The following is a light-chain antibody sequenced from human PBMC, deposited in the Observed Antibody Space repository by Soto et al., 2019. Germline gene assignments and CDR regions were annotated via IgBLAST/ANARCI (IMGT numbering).Light chain of an antibody. CDR1: SSDVGSYNR. Sequence: QSVLTQPPSVSGSPGQSVAVSCTGTSSDVGSYNRVSWYQQPPGTAPKLMIYEVSNRPSGVPDRFSGSKSGNTASLTISGLQADDEADYYCSSFTSSTTYVFGTVTKVTDL. J-gene: IGLJ1*01. V-gene: IGLV2-18*02. CDR3: SSFTSSTTYV. CDR2: EVS.